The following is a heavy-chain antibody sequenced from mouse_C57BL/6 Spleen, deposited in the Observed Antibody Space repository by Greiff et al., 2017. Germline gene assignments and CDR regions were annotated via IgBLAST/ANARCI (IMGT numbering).Heavy chain of an antibody. D-gene: IGHD2-1*01. V-gene: IGHV8-8*01. Sequence: QVTLKVSGPGILQPSQTLSLTCSFSGFSLSTFGMGVGWIRPPSGKGLEWLAHIWWDDDKYYNPALKSRLTISKDTSKNQVFLKIANVDTADTATYYCARPSIYYGNPPWFAYWGQGTLVTVSA. CDR1: GFSLSTFGMG. J-gene: IGHJ3*01. CDR2: IWWDDDK. CDR3: ARPSIYYGNPPWFAY.